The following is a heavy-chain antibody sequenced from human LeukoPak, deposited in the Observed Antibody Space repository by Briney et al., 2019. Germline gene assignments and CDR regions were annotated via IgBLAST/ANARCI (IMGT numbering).Heavy chain of an antibody. D-gene: IGHD6-19*01. CDR1: GFTFSNYW. V-gene: IGHV3-74*01. CDR2: INSDGSST. CDR3: ARESGYTSGWYVGYFDY. J-gene: IGHJ4*02. Sequence: PGGSLRLSCAASGFTFSNYWMHWVRQAPGKGLVWVSRINSDGSSTNYADSVKGRFTISRDNAKNTVYLQMNRLRAEDTAVYYCARESGYTSGWYVGYFDYWGQGTKVTVSS.